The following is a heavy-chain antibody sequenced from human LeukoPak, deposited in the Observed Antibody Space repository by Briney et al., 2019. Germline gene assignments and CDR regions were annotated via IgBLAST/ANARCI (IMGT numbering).Heavy chain of an antibody. CDR3: ARVGGYGSGSCTAFDI. CDR2: ISAYNGNT. D-gene: IGHD3-10*01. Sequence: ASVKVSCKASGYTFTSYGISWVRQAPGQGLEWMGWISAYNGNTNYAQKLQDRVTMTTDTSTSTAYMELRSLRSDDTAVYYCARVGGYGSGSCTAFDIWGQGTMVTVSS. J-gene: IGHJ3*02. CDR1: GYTFTSYG. V-gene: IGHV1-18*01.